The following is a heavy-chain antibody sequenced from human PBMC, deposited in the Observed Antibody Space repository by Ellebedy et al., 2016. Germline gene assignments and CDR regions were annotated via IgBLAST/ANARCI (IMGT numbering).Heavy chain of an antibody. Sequence: GESLKISCAASGFTFSDYWIHWVRQAPGKGLVWVSRIHRDGTTTNYAASVKGRFTISRDNAKNTLWLKMNSLSAEDTSVYFCARGGRDAFYFDYWGQGTLVTVSS. CDR3: ARGGRDAFYFDY. J-gene: IGHJ4*02. D-gene: IGHD3-10*01. CDR1: GFTFSDYW. V-gene: IGHV3-74*01. CDR2: IHRDGTTT.